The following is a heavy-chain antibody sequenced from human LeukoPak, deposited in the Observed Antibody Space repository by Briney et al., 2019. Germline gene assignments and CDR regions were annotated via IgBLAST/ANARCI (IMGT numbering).Heavy chain of an antibody. CDR2: IIPIFGTA. CDR3: ARDKSSSWPFDY. CDR1: GGTFSSYA. J-gene: IGHJ4*02. Sequence: GASVKVSCKASGGTFSSYAISWVRQAPGQGLEWMGRIIPIFGTANYAQKFQGRVTITTDESTSAAYMELSSLRSEDTAVYYCARDKSSSWPFDYWGQGTLVTVSS. D-gene: IGHD6-13*01. V-gene: IGHV1-69*05.